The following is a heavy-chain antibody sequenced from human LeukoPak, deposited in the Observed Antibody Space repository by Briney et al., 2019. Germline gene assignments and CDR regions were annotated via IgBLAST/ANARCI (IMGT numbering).Heavy chain of an antibody. CDR1: GYSFSTYP. D-gene: IGHD6-6*01. CDR2: INPSGGST. Sequence: GASVKVSCKASGYSFSTYPINWVRQAPGQGLEWMGIINPSGGSTSYAQKFQGRVTMTRDTSTSTVYMELSSLRSEDTAVYYCARDRDSSSYHYYGMDVWGQGTTVTVSS. V-gene: IGHV1-46*01. J-gene: IGHJ6*02. CDR3: ARDRDSSSYHYYGMDV.